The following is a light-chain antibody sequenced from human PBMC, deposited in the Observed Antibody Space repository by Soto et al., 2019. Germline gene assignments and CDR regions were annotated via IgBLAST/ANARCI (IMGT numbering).Light chain of an antibody. J-gene: IGKJ5*01. Sequence: DIQMTQSPSSLSASVGDRVTITCRASQSISSYLNWYQQKPGKAPKLLIYAASSLQSGVPSRFSGCGSGTDFTLTISSLQPEDFATYYCQQSYTEPITFGQGKRLEIK. CDR1: QSISSY. CDR3: QQSYTEPIT. CDR2: AAS. V-gene: IGKV1-39*01.